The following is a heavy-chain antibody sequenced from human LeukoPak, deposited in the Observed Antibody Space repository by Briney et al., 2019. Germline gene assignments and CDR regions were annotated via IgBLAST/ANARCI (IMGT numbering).Heavy chain of an antibody. J-gene: IGHJ4*02. CDR3: ARQPDRRQLVL. Sequence: SETLSPTCTVSGGSISSYYWSWIRQPPGKGLEWIAYIYYSESTSYNPSLKSRVTISIDTSTNQLSLKLSSVTAADTAVYFCARQPDRRQLVLWGQGTLVTVSS. CDR1: GGSISSYY. CDR2: IYYSEST. D-gene: IGHD6-13*01. V-gene: IGHV4-59*08.